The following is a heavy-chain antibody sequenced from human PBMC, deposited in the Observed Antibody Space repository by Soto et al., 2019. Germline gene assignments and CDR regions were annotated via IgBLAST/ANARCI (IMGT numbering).Heavy chain of an antibody. CDR1: GGSFSCYY. J-gene: IGHJ4*02. CDR2: INHSGST. CDR3: ARGRSGGSCYSVFTSCGLTFDY. Sequence: SETLSLTCTVYGGSFSCYYWILIRKPPGKGLEWIGEINHSGSTNYNPSLKSRVTISVDTSKNQFSLKLSSVTAADTAVYYCARGRSGGSCYSVFTSCGLTFDYWGQGTLVTVSS. D-gene: IGHD2-15*01. V-gene: IGHV4-34*01.